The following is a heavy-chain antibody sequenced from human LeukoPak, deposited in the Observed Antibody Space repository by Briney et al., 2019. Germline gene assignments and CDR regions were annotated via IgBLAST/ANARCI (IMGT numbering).Heavy chain of an antibody. J-gene: IGHJ3*02. CDR3: AKDVHERAYSSSWAFDI. V-gene: IGHV3-30*18. CDR2: ISYDGSNK. Sequence: GRSLRLSCAASGFTFSSYGMHWVRQAPGKGLEWVAVISYDGSNKYYADSVKGRFTISRDNSKNTLYLQMNSLRAEDTAVYYCAKDVHERAYSSSWAFDIWGQGTMVTVSS. D-gene: IGHD6-13*01. CDR1: GFTFSSYG.